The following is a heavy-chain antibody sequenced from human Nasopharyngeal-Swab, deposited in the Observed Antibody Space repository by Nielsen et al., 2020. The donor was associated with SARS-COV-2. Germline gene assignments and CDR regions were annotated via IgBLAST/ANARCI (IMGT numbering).Heavy chain of an antibody. V-gene: IGHV4-38-2*01. J-gene: IGHJ3*02. CDR2: IYHSGST. Sequence: WIRQPPGKGLEWIGSIYHSGSTYYNPSLKSRVTISVDTSKNQFSLKLSSVTAAGTAVYYCARPGVWFGELKNDAFDIWGQGTMVTVSS. D-gene: IGHD3-10*01. CDR3: ARPGVWFGELKNDAFDI.